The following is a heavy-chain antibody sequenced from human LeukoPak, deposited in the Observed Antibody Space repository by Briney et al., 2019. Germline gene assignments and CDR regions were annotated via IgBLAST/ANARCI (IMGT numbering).Heavy chain of an antibody. CDR1: GGSISSYY. Sequence: PSETLSLTCTVSGGSISSYYWSWIRQPPGKGLEWIGYIYYSGSTNYNPSLKSRVTISVDTSKNQFSLKLSSVTAADTAVYYCARGHPVAGIDYWGQGTLVTVSS. CDR2: IYYSGST. D-gene: IGHD6-19*01. CDR3: ARGHPVAGIDY. V-gene: IGHV4-59*08. J-gene: IGHJ4*02.